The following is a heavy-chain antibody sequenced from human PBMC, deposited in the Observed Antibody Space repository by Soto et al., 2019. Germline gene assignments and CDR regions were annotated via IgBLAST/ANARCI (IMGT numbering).Heavy chain of an antibody. Sequence: ASVKVSCKVSGYTLTELSMHWVRQAPGRGLEWMGGFDPEDGETIYAQKFQGRVTMTEDTSTDTAYMELSSLRSEDTAVYYCATLKNYYDSSGYSPSPFDYWGQGTLVTVSS. V-gene: IGHV1-24*01. CDR3: ATLKNYYDSSGYSPSPFDY. CDR2: FDPEDGET. CDR1: GYTLTELS. J-gene: IGHJ4*02. D-gene: IGHD3-22*01.